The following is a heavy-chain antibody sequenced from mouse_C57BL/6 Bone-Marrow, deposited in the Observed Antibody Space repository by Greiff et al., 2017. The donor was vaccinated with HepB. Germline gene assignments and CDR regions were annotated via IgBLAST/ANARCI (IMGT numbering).Heavy chain of an antibody. V-gene: IGHV1-76*01. CDR1: GYTFTDYY. Sequence: QVQLKESGAELVRPGASVKLSCKASGYTFTDYYINWVKQRPGQGLEWIARIYPGSGNTYYNEKFKGKATLTAEKSSSTAYMQLSSLTSEDSAVYFCARLGPLLLPDYWGQGTTLTVSS. D-gene: IGHD1-1*01. CDR2: IYPGSGNT. J-gene: IGHJ2*01. CDR3: ARLGPLLLPDY.